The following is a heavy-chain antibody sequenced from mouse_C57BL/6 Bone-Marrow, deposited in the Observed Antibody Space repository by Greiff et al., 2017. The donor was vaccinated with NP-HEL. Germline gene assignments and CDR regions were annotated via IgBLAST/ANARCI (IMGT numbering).Heavy chain of an antibody. V-gene: IGHV1-52*01. CDR1: GYTFTSYW. CDR2: IDPSDSET. D-gene: IGHD1-1*01. Sequence: QVQLQQPGAELVRPGSSVKLSCKASGYTFTSYWMHWVKQRPIQGLEWIGNIDPSDSETHYNQKFKDKATLTVDKSSSTAYMQLSSLTSEDSAVYYCARCYYYGSSPMDYWGQGTSVTVSS. J-gene: IGHJ4*01. CDR3: ARCYYYGSSPMDY.